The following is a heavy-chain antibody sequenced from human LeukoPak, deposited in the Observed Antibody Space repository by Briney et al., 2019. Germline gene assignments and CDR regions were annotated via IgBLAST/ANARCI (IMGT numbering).Heavy chain of an antibody. CDR1: GFTFSSYS. J-gene: IGHJ5*02. CDR3: ASLVRDFWSGYLNWFAP. Sequence: GGSLRLSCAASGFTFSSYSMNWVRQAPGKGLEWVSYISSSSSTIYYADSVKGRFTISRDNAKNSLYLQMNSLRAEDTAVYYWASLVRDFWSGYLNWFAPWGQGPLVTVPS. V-gene: IGHV3-48*01. D-gene: IGHD3-3*01. CDR2: ISSSSSTI.